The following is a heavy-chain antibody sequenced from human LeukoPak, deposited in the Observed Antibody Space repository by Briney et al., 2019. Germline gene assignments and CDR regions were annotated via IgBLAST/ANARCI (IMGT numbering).Heavy chain of an antibody. J-gene: IGHJ4*02. CDR2: IDYSGST. CDR3: ARQSDSGDFGPGPFDY. D-gene: IGHD4-17*01. V-gene: IGHV4-30-2*03. Sequence: SQTLSLTCAVSGGSISSGGYSWSWLRQPPGKGLEWIGSIDYSGSTYYNPSLKSRVTISVDTSKNQFSLKLSSVTAADTAVYYCARQSDSGDFGPGPFDYWGQGPLVTVSS. CDR1: GGSISSGGYS.